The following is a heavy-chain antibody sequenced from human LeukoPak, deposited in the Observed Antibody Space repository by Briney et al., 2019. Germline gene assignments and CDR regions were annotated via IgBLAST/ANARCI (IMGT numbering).Heavy chain of an antibody. V-gene: IGHV4-59*12. J-gene: IGHJ4*02. Sequence: SETLSLTCTVSGGSISGYYWSWIRQPPGKGLEWIGYIHYSDTYYNPSLRSRVTILVDTSKNQFSLKLSSVTAADTAVYYCASQSGGYAYWGQGTLVTVSS. D-gene: IGHD5-12*01. CDR2: IHYSDT. CDR3: ASQSGGYAY. CDR1: GGSISGYY.